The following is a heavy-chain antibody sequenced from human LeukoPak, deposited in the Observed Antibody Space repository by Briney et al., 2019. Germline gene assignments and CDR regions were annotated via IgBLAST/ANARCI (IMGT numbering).Heavy chain of an antibody. J-gene: IGHJ6*04. V-gene: IGHV1-18*04. D-gene: IGHD5-18*01. CDR2: ISAYNGNT. CDR3: ARLQTPGYSYGSLYYYYGMDV. CDR1: GYTFASYG. Sequence: ASVKVSCKASGYTFASYGISWVRQAPGQGPEWMGWISAYNGNTNYAQKLQGRVTMTTDTSTSTAYMELRSLRSDDTAVYYCARLQTPGYSYGSLYYYYGMDVWGKGTTVTVSS.